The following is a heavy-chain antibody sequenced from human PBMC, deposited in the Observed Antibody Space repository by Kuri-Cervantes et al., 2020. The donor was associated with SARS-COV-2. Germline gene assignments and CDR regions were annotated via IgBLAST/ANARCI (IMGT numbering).Heavy chain of an antibody. CDR1: GYSISSGYY. CDR3: ARQPYQLLPQGGFDYFDY. V-gene: IGHV4-38-2*01. CDR2: IYHSGST. Sequence: SQTLSLSCAVSGYSISSGYYWGWIRQPPGKGLEWIGSIYHSGSTYYNPSLKSRVTISVDTSKNQFSLKLSSVTAADTALYYCARQPYQLLPQGGFDYFDYWGQGTLVTVSS. J-gene: IGHJ4*02. D-gene: IGHD2-2*01.